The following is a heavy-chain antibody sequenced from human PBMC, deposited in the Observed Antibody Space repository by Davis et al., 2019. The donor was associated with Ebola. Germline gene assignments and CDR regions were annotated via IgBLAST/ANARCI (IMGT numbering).Heavy chain of an antibody. V-gene: IGHV4-59*12. CDR2: IYYSGST. J-gene: IGHJ5*02. CDR3: AREYSSGWGPFDP. CDR1: GGSISSYY. D-gene: IGHD6-19*01. Sequence: MPSETLSLTCTVSGGSISSYYWSWIRQPPGKGLEWIGYIYYSGSTNYNPSLKSRVTISVDTSKNQFSLKLSSVTAADTAVYYCAREYSSGWGPFDPWGQGTLVTVSS.